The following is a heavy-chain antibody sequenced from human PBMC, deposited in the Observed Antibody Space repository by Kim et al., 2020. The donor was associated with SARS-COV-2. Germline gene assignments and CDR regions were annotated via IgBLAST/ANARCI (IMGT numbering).Heavy chain of an antibody. D-gene: IGHD3-10*01. CDR2: ISYDGSNK. V-gene: IGHV3-30*03. CDR3: ASNRNYYGSGSYILDY. J-gene: IGHJ4*02. CDR1: GFTFSSYG. Sequence: GGSLRLSCAASGFTFSSYGMHWVRQAPGKGLEWVAVISYDGSNKYYADSVKGRFTISRDNSKNTLYLQMNSLRAEDQAVYYCASNRNYYGSGSYILDYWGQGTLVTVSS.